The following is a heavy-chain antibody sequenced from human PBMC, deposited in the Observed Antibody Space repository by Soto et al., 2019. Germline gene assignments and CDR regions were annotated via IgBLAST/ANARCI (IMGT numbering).Heavy chain of an antibody. Sequence: QVQLQESGPGLVKPSGTLSLTCAVSGGSISSSHWWTWVRQSPGKGLEYIGEISHSGTSNSNPSLKSRVTLSVDKSMNLFSLALPSVTAADTAVYYCARVVLTITRGAFDAWGQGTLVIVSS. V-gene: IGHV4-4*02. D-gene: IGHD3-9*01. CDR3: ARVVLTITRGAFDA. CDR1: GGSISSSHW. CDR2: ISHSGTS. J-gene: IGHJ3*01.